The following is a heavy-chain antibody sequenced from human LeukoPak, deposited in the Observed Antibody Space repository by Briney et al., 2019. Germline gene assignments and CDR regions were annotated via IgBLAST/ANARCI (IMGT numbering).Heavy chain of an antibody. J-gene: IGHJ4*02. V-gene: IGHV3-66*01. CDR1: GFTVSSNY. CDR2: IYSGGST. Sequence: GGSLRLSCAASGFTVSSNYMSWVRQAPGRGLEWVSVIYSGGSTYYADSVKCRFTISRDNSKNTLFLQMNSLRAGDTAVYYCARGTVTMVDYWGQGTLVTVSS. D-gene: IGHD3-10*01. CDR3: ARGTVTMVDY.